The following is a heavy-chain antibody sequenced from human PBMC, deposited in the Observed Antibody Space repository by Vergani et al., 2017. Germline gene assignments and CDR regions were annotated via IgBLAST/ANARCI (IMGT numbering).Heavy chain of an antibody. CDR3: ASTELELHTGRFDD. CDR2: IYYSGST. V-gene: IGHV4-61*10. Sequence: QVQLQESGPGLVKPSETLSLICSVSGGSVISGSYYWSWIRQPAGKGLEWIGYIYYSGSTNYNPSLKSRVTISLDTSKNQFSLKLSSGTAADTAVYYCASTELELHTGRFDDWGQGTLVTVSS. CDR1: GGSVISGSYY. J-gene: IGHJ4*02. D-gene: IGHD1-7*01.